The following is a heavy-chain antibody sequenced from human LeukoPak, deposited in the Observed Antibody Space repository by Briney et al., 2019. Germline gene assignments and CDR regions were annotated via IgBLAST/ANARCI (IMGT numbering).Heavy chain of an antibody. Sequence: GGSLRLSCAASGFTFSNYAMHWVRQAPGKGLEWVAVISYDGSNKYYADSVRGRFTISRDNSKNTLYLQMNSLRAEDTAVYYCVRYCNGGSCYRAAFDVWGPGTMVTVSS. D-gene: IGHD2-15*01. V-gene: IGHV3-30-3*01. J-gene: IGHJ3*01. CDR3: VRYCNGGSCYRAAFDV. CDR1: GFTFSNYA. CDR2: ISYDGSNK.